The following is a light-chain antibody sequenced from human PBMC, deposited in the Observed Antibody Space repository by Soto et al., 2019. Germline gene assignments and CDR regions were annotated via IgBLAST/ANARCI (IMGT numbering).Light chain of an antibody. CDR3: QLYHILPIT. V-gene: IGKV1-33*01. Sequence: DIQMTQTPSSLSASVGDRVTITCRASHDIRNSLNWYQQTPGKPPNLLISDASSLEAGVPSRFSGSGSGTDFTFTISSLQPEDIATYCCQLYHILPITSGQGARLENK. CDR1: HDIRNS. CDR2: DAS. J-gene: IGKJ5*01.